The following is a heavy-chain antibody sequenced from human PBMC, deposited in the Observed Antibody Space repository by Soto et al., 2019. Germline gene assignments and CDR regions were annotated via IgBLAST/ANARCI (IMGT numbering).Heavy chain of an antibody. V-gene: IGHV3-21*01. CDR2: ISSSSSYI. CDR1: GFTFSSYS. CDR3: AREDSRGWYGYYYYGMHV. Sequence: EVQLVESGGGLVKPGGSLRLSCAASGFTFSSYSMNWVRQAPGKGLEWVSSISSSSSYIYYADSVKGRFTISRDNAKNSLYLQMNSLRAEDTAVYYCAREDSRGWYGYYYYGMHVWGQGTTVTVSS. J-gene: IGHJ6*02. D-gene: IGHD6-19*01.